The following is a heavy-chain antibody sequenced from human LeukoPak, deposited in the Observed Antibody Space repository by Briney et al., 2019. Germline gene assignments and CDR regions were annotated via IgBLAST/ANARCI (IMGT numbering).Heavy chain of an antibody. CDR1: GLTFSDYY. Sequence: PGGSLRLSCAASGLTFSDYYMSWIRQAPGKGLEWVSYISSSGSTIYYADSVKGRFTISRDNAKNSLYLQMNSLRAEDTAVYYCARGPDTVTTFYFDYWGQGTLVTVSS. V-gene: IGHV3-11*01. D-gene: IGHD4-17*01. J-gene: IGHJ4*02. CDR2: ISSSGSTI. CDR3: ARGPDTVTTFYFDY.